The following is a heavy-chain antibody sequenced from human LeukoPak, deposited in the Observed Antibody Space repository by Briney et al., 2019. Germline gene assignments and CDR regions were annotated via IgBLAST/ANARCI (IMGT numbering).Heavy chain of an antibody. J-gene: IGHJ4*02. V-gene: IGHV3-53*01. CDR1: GFTVSSNY. CDR2: IYSGGRT. CDR3: ASRHCSSGTCYLAGADPFDY. D-gene: IGHD2-15*01. Sequence: GGSLRLSCAASGFTVSSNYMSWVRQAPGKGLEWVSVIYSGGRTYYADSVKGRFTISRDNSKNTLYLQMNSLRAEDTAVYYCASRHCSSGTCYLAGADPFDYWGQGTLVTVSS.